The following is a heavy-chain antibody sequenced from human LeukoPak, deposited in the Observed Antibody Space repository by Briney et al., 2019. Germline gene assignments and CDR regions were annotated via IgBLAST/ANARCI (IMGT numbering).Heavy chain of an antibody. D-gene: IGHD6-19*01. J-gene: IGHJ4*02. V-gene: IGHV1-24*01. Sequence: GASVKVSCKVSGYTLTELSMHWVRQAPGKGLEWMGGFDPEDGETIYAQKFQGRVTITRDTSASTAYMELSSLRSEDTAVYYCARGRQWLVGDLDYWGQGTLVTVSS. CDR3: ARGRQWLVGDLDY. CDR2: FDPEDGET. CDR1: GYTLTELS.